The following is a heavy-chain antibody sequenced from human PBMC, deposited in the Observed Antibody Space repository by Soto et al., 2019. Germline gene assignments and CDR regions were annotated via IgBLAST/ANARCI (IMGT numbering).Heavy chain of an antibody. J-gene: IGHJ6*02. CDR1: GGSISSGDYY. Sequence: PSETLSLTCTVSGGSISSGDYYWSWIRQPPGKGLEWIGYIYYSGSTYYNPSLKSRVTISVDTSKNQFSLKLSSVTAADTAVYYCARDSCGGDCYSPRYYYYYGMDVWGQGTTVIVSS. D-gene: IGHD2-21*02. CDR2: IYYSGST. CDR3: ARDSCGGDCYSPRYYYYYGMDV. V-gene: IGHV4-30-4*01.